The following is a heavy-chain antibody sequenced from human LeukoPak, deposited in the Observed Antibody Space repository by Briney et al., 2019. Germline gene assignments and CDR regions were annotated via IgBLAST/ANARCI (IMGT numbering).Heavy chain of an antibody. CDR1: GFTFSSYD. CDR2: IGTAGDT. V-gene: IGHV3-13*01. Sequence: WGSLRLSCAASGFTFSSYDMHWVRQATGKGLEWVSAIGTAGDTYYPGSVKGRFTISRENAKNSLYLQMNSLRAGDTAVYYCARGTYYYDSSGSVHFDIWGQGTMVTVSS. D-gene: IGHD3-22*01. J-gene: IGHJ3*02. CDR3: ARGTYYYDSSGSVHFDI.